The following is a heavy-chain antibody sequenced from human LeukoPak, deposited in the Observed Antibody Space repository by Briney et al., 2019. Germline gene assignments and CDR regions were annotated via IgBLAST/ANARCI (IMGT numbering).Heavy chain of an antibody. J-gene: IGHJ4*02. V-gene: IGHV3-20*04. CDR3: ARRRDSSAYYYFDY. CDR2: LKWNGDNI. D-gene: IGHD3-22*01. CDR1: GFTFDDYG. Sequence: PGGSLRLSCAASGFTFDDYGMTWVRQARGKGLEWVSGLKWNGDNIRYADSVKGRFTISRDNAKSSLYLQMNSLRAEDTALYYCARRRDSSAYYYFDYWGQGTLVTVSS.